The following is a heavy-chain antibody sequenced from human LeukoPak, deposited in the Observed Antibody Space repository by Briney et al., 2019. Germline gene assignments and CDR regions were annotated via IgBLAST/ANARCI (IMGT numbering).Heavy chain of an antibody. D-gene: IGHD1-1*01. CDR2: IGTASDT. CDR1: GFTFSSFD. Sequence: GGSLRLSCAASGFTFSSFDMHWVRHPTGQGLEWVSTIGTASDTYYPGSVEGRFTLSRGNAKNSLYLQMNSLTAGDTAVYYCARGPPRGKYYYMDVWGKGTTVTVSS. V-gene: IGHV3-13*01. CDR3: ARGPPRGKYYYMDV. J-gene: IGHJ6*03.